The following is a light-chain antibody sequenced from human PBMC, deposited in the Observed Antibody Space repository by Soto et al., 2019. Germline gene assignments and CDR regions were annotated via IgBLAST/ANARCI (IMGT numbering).Light chain of an antibody. CDR2: LGS. Sequence: DIVMTQSPLSLPVTPGEPASISCRSSQSLLHSNGYNYLDWDLQKPGQSPQLLIYLGSNRASGVPDRFSGSGSGTDFTLKISRVEAEDVGVYYCMQGLQTWTFGQGTKVEIK. J-gene: IGKJ1*01. CDR3: MQGLQTWT. CDR1: QSLLHSNGYNY. V-gene: IGKV2-28*01.